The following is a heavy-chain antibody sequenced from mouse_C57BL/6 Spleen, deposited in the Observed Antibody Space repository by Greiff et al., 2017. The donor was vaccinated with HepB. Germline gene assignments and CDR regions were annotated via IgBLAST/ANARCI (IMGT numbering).Heavy chain of an antibody. CDR2: IDPSDSYT. V-gene: IGHV1-59*01. CDR3: ARGYYDYVYYFDY. D-gene: IGHD2-4*01. CDR1: GYTFTSYW. J-gene: IGHJ2*01. Sequence: VKLQQPGAELVRPGTSVKLSCKASGYTFTSYWMHWVKQRPGQGLEWIGVIDPSDSYTNYNQKFKGKATLTVDTSSSTAYMQLSSLTSEESAVYYCARGYYDYVYYFDYWGQGTTLTVSS.